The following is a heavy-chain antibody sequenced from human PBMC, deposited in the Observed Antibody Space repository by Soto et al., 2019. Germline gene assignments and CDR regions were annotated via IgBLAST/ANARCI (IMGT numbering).Heavy chain of an antibody. CDR1: GFTFSSYA. CDR3: AREEMATMCAFDI. CDR2: ISYDGSNK. Sequence: QVQLVESGGGVVQPGRSLRLSCAASGFTFSSYAMHWVRQAPGKGLEWVAVISYDGSNKYYADSVKGRFTISRDNSKNTLYLQMNSLRAEDTAVYYCAREEMATMCAFDIWGQGTMVTVSS. J-gene: IGHJ3*02. V-gene: IGHV3-30-3*01. D-gene: IGHD5-12*01.